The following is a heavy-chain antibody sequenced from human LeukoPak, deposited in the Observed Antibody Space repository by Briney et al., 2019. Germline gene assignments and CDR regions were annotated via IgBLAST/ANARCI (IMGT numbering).Heavy chain of an antibody. J-gene: IGHJ4*02. CDR2: IYSGGST. CDR1: GFTVSSNY. V-gene: IGHV3-66*01. CDR3: ARGNSFDY. Sequence: GGSLRLSCAASGFTVSSNYMSWVRQAPGQGLDWVSGIYSGGSTYYADSVKVRFTISRDIAKNTLYLQMNSLRVEDTAVYYCARGNSFDYWGQGTLVTVSS.